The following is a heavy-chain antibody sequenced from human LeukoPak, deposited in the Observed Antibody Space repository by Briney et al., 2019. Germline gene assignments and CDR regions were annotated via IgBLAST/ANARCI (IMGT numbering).Heavy chain of an antibody. D-gene: IGHD3-22*01. V-gene: IGHV3-11*01. CDR2: ISTSAGTI. CDR3: ARDAIDSSGFDFDY. CDR1: GFTFSDYY. J-gene: IGHJ4*02. Sequence: GGSLSLSCAASGFTFSDYYMTWIRQAPGKGLEWISYISTSAGTIYYADSVKGRFTISRDNAKNSLYLQMNSRRAEDTAVYYCARDAIDSSGFDFDYWGQGTLVTVSS.